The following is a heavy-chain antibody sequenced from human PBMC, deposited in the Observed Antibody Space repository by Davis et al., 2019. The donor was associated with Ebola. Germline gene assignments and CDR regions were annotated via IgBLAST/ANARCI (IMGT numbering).Heavy chain of an antibody. CDR3: AKDTSNIWFDI. CDR2: GTSADT. CDR1: GFIFSTYV. Sequence: GGSLRLSCSASGFIFSTYVMSWVRQAPGKGLEWVSTYGTSADTYYPNSVKGRFTISRDNSKNTLYLQMNGLRVDDTAIYYCAKDTSNIWFDIWGQGTMVTVSS. J-gene: IGHJ3*02. V-gene: IGHV3-23*01. D-gene: IGHD1-26*01.